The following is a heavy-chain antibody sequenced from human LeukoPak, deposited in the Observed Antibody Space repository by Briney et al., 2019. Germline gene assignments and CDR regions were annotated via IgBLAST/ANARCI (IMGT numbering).Heavy chain of an antibody. CDR1: GASFSGYY. CDR3: ARGDATSVTRFRPRPYLDY. J-gene: IGHJ4*02. Sequence: SETLSLTCAVYGASFSGYYWNWIRQPPGKGLEWIGEINHRGNTNYNPSLKSRVTMSVDTSKRQLSLELTSVTAADTALYYCARGDATSVTRFRPRPYLDYWGQGTQVTVSS. CDR2: INHRGNT. D-gene: IGHD4-17*01. V-gene: IGHV4-34*01.